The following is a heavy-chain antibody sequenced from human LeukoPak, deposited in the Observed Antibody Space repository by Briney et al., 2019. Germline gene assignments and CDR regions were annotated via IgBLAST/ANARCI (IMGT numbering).Heavy chain of an antibody. J-gene: IGHJ3*02. V-gene: IGHV3-30*04. D-gene: IGHD3-10*01. CDR1: GFTFSSYA. CDR2: ISYDGSNK. CDR3: ARDFVGPTYYYGSGKHDAFDI. Sequence: GGSLRLSCAASGFTFSSYAMHWVRQAPGKGLEWVAVISYDGSNKYYAGSVKGRFTISRDNSKNTLYLQMNSLRAEDTAVYYCARDFVGPTYYYGSGKHDAFDIWGQGTMVTVSS.